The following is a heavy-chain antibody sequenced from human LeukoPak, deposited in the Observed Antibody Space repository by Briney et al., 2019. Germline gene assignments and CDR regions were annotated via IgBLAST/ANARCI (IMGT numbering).Heavy chain of an antibody. CDR1: GGSFSGYY. Sequence: SETLSLTCAVYGGSFSGYYWSWIRQPPGKGLEWIGEINHSGSTNYNPSLKSRVTISVDTSKNQFSLKLRSVTAADTAVYYCARGRRRLYYDSSGYFNFDYWGQGTLVTVSS. CDR3: ARGRRRLYYDSSGYFNFDY. D-gene: IGHD3-22*01. V-gene: IGHV4-34*01. CDR2: INHSGST. J-gene: IGHJ4*02.